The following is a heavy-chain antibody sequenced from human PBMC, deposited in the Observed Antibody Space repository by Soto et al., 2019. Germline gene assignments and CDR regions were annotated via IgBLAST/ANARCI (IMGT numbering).Heavy chain of an antibody. Sequence: PGESLKISCKGSGYSFTSYWISWVRQMPGKGLEWMGRIDPSDSYTNYSPSFQGHVTISADKSISTAYLQWSSLKASDTAMYHCARRGTAMPSYGMDVWGQGTTVTVSS. D-gene: IGHD5-18*01. V-gene: IGHV5-10-1*01. CDR1: GYSFTSYW. CDR2: IDPSDSYT. J-gene: IGHJ6*02. CDR3: ARRGTAMPSYGMDV.